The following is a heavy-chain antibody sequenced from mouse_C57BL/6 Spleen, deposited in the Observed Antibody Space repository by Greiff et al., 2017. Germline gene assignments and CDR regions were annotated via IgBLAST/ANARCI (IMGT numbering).Heavy chain of an antibody. Sequence: VQLKESGPVLVKPGASVKMSCKASGYTFTDYYMNWVKQSHGKSLEWIGVINPYNGGTSYNQKFKGKATLTVDKSSSTAYLELNSLTSEDSAVYYCARFGYDPLYAMDYWGQGTSVTVSS. J-gene: IGHJ4*01. D-gene: IGHD2-2*01. CDR1: GYTFTDYY. CDR2: INPYNGGT. CDR3: ARFGYDPLYAMDY. V-gene: IGHV1-19*01.